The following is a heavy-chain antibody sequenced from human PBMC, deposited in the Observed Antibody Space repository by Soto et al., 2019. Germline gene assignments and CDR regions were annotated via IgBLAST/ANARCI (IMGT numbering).Heavy chain of an antibody. CDR2: INHSGSS. CDR3: ARVWLYYYGSGTPYGMDV. CDR1: GDSISSGGFS. V-gene: IGHV4-30-2*01. J-gene: IGHJ6*02. D-gene: IGHD3-10*01. Sequence: PSETLSLTCAVSGDSISSGGFSWSWIRQPPGKGLEWIGYINHSGSSFYNPSLKSRVTISVDTSKNQFSLKLSSVTAADTAVYYCARVWLYYYGSGTPYGMDVWGQGTTVTVSS.